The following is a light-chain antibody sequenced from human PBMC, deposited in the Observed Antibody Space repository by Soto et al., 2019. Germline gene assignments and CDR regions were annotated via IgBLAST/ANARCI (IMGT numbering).Light chain of an antibody. CDR2: GAS. V-gene: IGKV3-20*01. Sequence: EIVLAQSPGTLSLSPGERATLSCRASQSVSTNYLAWYQQKPGRAPRLPIYGASSRVTGIPGRFSGSGSGTDFTLTISRLEPEDFAVYYCQQYGSSPSITFGQGTQVDIK. J-gene: IGKJ1*01. CDR3: QQYGSSPSIT. CDR1: QSVSTNY.